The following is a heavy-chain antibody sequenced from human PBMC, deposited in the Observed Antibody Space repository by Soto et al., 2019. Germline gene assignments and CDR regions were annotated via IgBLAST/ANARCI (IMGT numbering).Heavy chain of an antibody. CDR3: ARGGKPKYGYGYEASYNGMDV. V-gene: IGHV1-18*01. CDR1: GYTFSTYG. J-gene: IGHJ6*02. CDR2: VSGYNGNT. Sequence: QVQLVQSGAEVKKPGASVKVSCKASGYTFSTYGLSWVRQAPGQGLEWMGWVSGYNGNTHYAQKLQDRVIMTTDPSTSTAYMEWRSVRSDDAAVYYCARGGKPKYGYGYEASYNGMDVWGQGTTVIVSS. D-gene: IGHD5-18*01.